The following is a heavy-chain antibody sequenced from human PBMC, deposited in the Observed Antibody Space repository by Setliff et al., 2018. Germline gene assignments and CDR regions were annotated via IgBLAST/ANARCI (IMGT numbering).Heavy chain of an antibody. CDR3: AGTPARGTTWLSPFDY. V-gene: IGHV4-39*07. J-gene: IGHJ4*02. CDR2: IYHSGSS. CDR1: GGSISSMSYY. D-gene: IGHD5-12*01. Sequence: SETLSLTCTVSGGSISSMSYYWGWIRQPPGKGLEWIGSIYHSGSSYHNSSLRSRVTISVDTSKNQFSLILRSVTAADTAVYFCAGTPARGTTWLSPFDYWGQGTLVTVSS.